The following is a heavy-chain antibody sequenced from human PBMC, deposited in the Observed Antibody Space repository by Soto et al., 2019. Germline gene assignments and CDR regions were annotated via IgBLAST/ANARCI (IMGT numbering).Heavy chain of an antibody. D-gene: IGHD2-15*01. V-gene: IGHV3-9*01. CDR3: AKGSSFSYYFDY. Sequence: EVQLVESGGGLVQPGRSLRLSCAASGFTFDDYAMHWVRQAPRKGLEWVSGISGNSGSIGYADSVKGRFTISSDNAKNSLYLPMNSLIAEDTALYCCAKGSSFSYYFDYWGQGTLVTVSS. CDR1: GFTFDDYA. J-gene: IGHJ4*02. CDR2: ISGNSGSI.